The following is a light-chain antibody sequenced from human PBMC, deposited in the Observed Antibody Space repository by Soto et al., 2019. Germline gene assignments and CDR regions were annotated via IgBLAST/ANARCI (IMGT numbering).Light chain of an antibody. CDR2: GAS. CDR3: QQYGSSSYT. J-gene: IGKJ2*01. Sequence: DIVLTQSPGTLSLSPGERATLSCRASQSVSSTYLAWYQQKPDQAPRVLIFGASSRATGIPDRFSGSGSGTDFTLTISRLEPEDFAVYYCQQYGSSSYTFGQGTKLEIK. CDR1: QSVSSTY. V-gene: IGKV3-20*01.